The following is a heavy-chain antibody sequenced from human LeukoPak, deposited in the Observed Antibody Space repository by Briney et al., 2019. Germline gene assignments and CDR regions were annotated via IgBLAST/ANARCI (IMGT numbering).Heavy chain of an antibody. CDR1: GFTFTTYY. CDR2: INPSGGST. V-gene: IGHV1-46*01. CDR3: ARGFWSGYYYFDY. Sequence: GGSLRLSCAASGFTFTTYYMHWVRQAPGQGFDWMGIINPSGGSTTYAQKFQGRVTMTRATSTSTVYMELSSLRSEDTAVYYCARGFWSGYYYFDYWGQGTLVTVSS. D-gene: IGHD3-3*01. J-gene: IGHJ4*02.